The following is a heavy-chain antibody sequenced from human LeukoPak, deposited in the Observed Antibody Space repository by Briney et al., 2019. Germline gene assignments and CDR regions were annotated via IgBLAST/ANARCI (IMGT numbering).Heavy chain of an antibody. CDR1: GFTFSSYA. V-gene: IGHV3-23*01. D-gene: IGHD3-22*01. J-gene: IGHJ4*02. Sequence: GESLRLSCAASGFTFSSYAMSWVRQAPGKGLEWVSAISGSGGSTYYADSVKGRFTISRDNSKNTLYLQMNSLRAEDTAVYYCAKGGGYYDSSGYYTDYWGQGTLVTVSS. CDR3: AKGGGYYDSSGYYTDY. CDR2: ISGSGGST.